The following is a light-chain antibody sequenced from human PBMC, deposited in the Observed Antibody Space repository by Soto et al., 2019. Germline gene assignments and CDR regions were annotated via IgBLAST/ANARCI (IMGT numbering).Light chain of an antibody. CDR1: QSVSSN. CDR3: QQYGGSPRIT. CDR2: GAS. J-gene: IGKJ5*01. V-gene: IGKV3-20*01. Sequence: EIVLTQSPATLSLSPGDRATLSCRASQSVSSNLAWYQQKPGQAPRLLIYGASNRATGIPDRFSGSGSGTDFTLIINRLEPEDVAIYYCQQYGGSPRITFGQGTRLEIK.